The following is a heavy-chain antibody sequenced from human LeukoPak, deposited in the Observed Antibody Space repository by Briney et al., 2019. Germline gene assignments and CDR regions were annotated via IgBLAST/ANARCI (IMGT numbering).Heavy chain of an antibody. Sequence: GASVKVSCKASGYTFTSYDVNWVRQATGQGLEWMGWMNPNSGNTGYAQKFQGRVPMTRTTSISTAYMELSSMRSEDTAVYYCARDYTSGSYRFDYWGQGTLVTVSS. V-gene: IGHV1-8*01. J-gene: IGHJ4*02. CDR2: MNPNSGNT. CDR3: ARDYTSGSYRFDY. CDR1: GYTFTSYD. D-gene: IGHD3-10*01.